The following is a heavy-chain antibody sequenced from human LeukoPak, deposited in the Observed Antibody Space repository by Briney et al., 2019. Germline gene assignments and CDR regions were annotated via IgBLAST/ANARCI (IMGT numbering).Heavy chain of an antibody. V-gene: IGHV4-38-2*02. D-gene: IGHD6-6*01. J-gene: IGHJ5*02. CDR1: GYSISSGYY. CDR2: IYHSGST. Sequence: SETLSLTCTVSGYSISSGYYWGWIRQPPGKGLEWIGSIYHSGSTYYNPSLKSRVTISVDTSKNQFSLKLSSVTAADTAVYYCAREDSSYPPAQFDPWGQGTLVTVSS. CDR3: AREDSSYPPAQFDP.